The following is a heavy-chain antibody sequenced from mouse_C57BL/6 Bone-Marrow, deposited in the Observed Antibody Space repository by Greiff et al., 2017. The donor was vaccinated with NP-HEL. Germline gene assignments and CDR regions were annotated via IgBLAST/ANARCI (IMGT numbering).Heavy chain of an antibody. J-gene: IGHJ4*01. CDR2: INPYNGGT. V-gene: IGHV1-19*01. D-gene: IGHD2-2*01. CDR1: GYTFTDYY. Sequence: EVQLQQSGPVLVKPGASVKMSCKASGYTFTDYYMNWVKQSHGKSLEWIGVINPYNGGTSYNQKFKGKATLTVDKSSSTAYMELNSLTSEDSAVYYCRIYGYALYYAMDYWGQGTSVTVSS. CDR3: RIYGYALYYAMDY.